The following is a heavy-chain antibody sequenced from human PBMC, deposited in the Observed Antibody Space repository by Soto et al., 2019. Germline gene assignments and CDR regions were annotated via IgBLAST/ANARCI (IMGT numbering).Heavy chain of an antibody. D-gene: IGHD3-16*01. CDR3: AGWGGHDYNY. V-gene: IGHV3-7*03. CDR2: INPDGDVG. Sequence: SVGSLRLSCVGSGFTFSTYWMNWVRQAPGMGLEWVANINPDGDVGMYVDSVKGRFTTSRDNARNSLYLQMNSLRVDDTAVYFCAGWGGHDYNYWGQGIQVTVSS. CDR1: GFTFSTYW. J-gene: IGHJ4*02.